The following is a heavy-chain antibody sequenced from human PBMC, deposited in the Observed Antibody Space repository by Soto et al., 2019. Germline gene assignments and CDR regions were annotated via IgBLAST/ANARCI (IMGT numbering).Heavy chain of an antibody. CDR1: GFTFSSYW. D-gene: IGHD2-2*01. Sequence: GGSLRLSCAASGFTFSSYWMSWVRQAPGKGLEWVANIKQDGSEKYYVDSVKGRFTISRDNAKNSLYLQMNSLRAEDTAVYHCARKGVVPAPDPYYYYMDVWGKGTTVTVSS. CDR3: ARKGVVPAPDPYYYYMDV. CDR2: IKQDGSEK. V-gene: IGHV3-7*01. J-gene: IGHJ6*03.